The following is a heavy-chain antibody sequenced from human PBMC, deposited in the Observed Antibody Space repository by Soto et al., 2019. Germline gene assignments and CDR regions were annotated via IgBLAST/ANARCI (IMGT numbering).Heavy chain of an antibody. D-gene: IGHD1-26*01. Sequence: QVQLVQSGAEVKKPGSSVKVSCKASGGTFSSYAISWVRQAPGQGLEWMGGIIPIFGTADYAQTFQGRVTITADESTTTAYMELSSRRSEDTAVYYCASHTGSSPEGRYYYGMDVWGQGTTVTVSS. CDR1: GGTFSSYA. CDR3: ASHTGSSPEGRYYYGMDV. CDR2: IIPIFGTA. V-gene: IGHV1-69*12. J-gene: IGHJ6*02.